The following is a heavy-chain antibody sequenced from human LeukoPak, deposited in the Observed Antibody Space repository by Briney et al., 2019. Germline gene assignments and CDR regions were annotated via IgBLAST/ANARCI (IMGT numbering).Heavy chain of an antibody. J-gene: IGHJ6*03. CDR1: GYTFTGYY. V-gene: IGHV1-2*02. Sequence: ASVKVSCKASGYTFTGYYMHWGRQAPGQGLELMGWINPNSWGTNYARKFQVTVTMTRNTSIITAYMELSRLRSDDPAVYYCAREGIVVVTATQPVSSYYNYMDVWGKATTVTVSS. CDR3: AREGIVVVTATQPVSSYYNYMDV. D-gene: IGHD2-21*02. CDR2: INPNSWGT.